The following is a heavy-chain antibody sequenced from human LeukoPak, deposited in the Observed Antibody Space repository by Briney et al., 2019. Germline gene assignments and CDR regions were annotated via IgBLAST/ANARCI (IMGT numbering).Heavy chain of an antibody. Sequence: KASETLSLTCTVSGGSISSSHYYWGWIRQSPGKGPEWIGSIYYSGTTYYNPSLESRVTISDDTSKNRFSLMLTSLTAADTAVYYCARQSSDYYYYYIDVWGEGTTVIVSS. CDR2: IYYSGTT. CDR3: ARQSSDYYYYYIDV. CDR1: GGSISSSHYY. J-gene: IGHJ6*03. V-gene: IGHV4-39*01.